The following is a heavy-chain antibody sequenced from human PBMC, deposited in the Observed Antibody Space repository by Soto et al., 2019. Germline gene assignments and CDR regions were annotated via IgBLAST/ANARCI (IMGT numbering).Heavy chain of an antibody. CDR1: GYSFTSYW. D-gene: IGHD3-3*01. CDR2: IDPSDSYT. Sequence: GESLKISCKGSGYSFTSYWISWMRQMPGKGLEWMGRIDPSDSYTNYSPSFQGHVTISADKSISTAYLQWSSLKASDTAMYYCACLIEVRRITIFGVATDRGYYGMDVWRQGTTVTVSS. CDR3: ACLIEVRRITIFGVATDRGYYGMDV. V-gene: IGHV5-10-1*01. J-gene: IGHJ6*02.